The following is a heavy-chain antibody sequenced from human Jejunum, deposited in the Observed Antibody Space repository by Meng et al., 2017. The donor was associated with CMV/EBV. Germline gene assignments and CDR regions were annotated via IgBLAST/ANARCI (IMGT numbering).Heavy chain of an antibody. J-gene: IGHJ4*02. D-gene: IGHD6-19*01. Sequence: GGSVSSGLYYGNGIRQPPGKGLECVGYIFYSGSTNYNPSLKSRVTISLDTSKNQFSLKLSSVTDADTAVYYCARVRTSGWFIIDYWGQGTPVTVSS. CDR2: IFYSGST. CDR1: GGSVSSGLYY. CDR3: ARVRTSGWFIIDY. V-gene: IGHV4-61*01.